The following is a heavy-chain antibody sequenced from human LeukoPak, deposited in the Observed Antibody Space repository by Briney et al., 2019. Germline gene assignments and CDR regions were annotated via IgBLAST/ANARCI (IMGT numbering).Heavy chain of an antibody. D-gene: IGHD3-10*01. V-gene: IGHV3-48*01. J-gene: IGHJ4*02. CDR2: ISSSSSTI. CDR3: AKGGWFGELFD. Sequence: GGSLRLSCAASGFTFSSYGMNWVRQAPGKGLEWVSYISSSSSTIYYADSVKGRFTISRDNSKNTLYLQMNSLRAEDTAVYYCAKGGWFGELFDWGQGTLVTVSS. CDR1: GFTFSSYG.